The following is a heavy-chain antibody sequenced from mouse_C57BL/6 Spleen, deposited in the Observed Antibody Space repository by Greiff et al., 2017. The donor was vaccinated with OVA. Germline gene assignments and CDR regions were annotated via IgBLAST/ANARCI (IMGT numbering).Heavy chain of an antibody. CDR2: IDPENGDT. J-gene: IGHJ1*03. CDR1: GFNIKDDY. D-gene: IGHD1-1*01. V-gene: IGHV14-4*01. Sequence: EVKVEESGAELVRPGASVKLSCTASGFNIKDDYMHWVKQRPEQGLEWIGWIDPENGDTEYASKFQGKATITADTSSNTAYLQLSSLTSEDTAVYYCTTTTVVANVDVWGTGTTVTVSS. CDR3: TTTTVVANVDV.